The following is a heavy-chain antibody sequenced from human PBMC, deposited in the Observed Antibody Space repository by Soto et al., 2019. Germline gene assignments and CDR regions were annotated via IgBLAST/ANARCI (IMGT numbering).Heavy chain of an antibody. Sequence: QVQLVQSGAEVKKPGSSVKVSCKASGGTFSTYAISWVRQAPGQGLEWMGGVIPIFDTVNYAQRFQSRVTITADESTTTAYMELSSLGSEDTAVYYCAADVGATARAFDYWGQGTLVTVSS. V-gene: IGHV1-69*01. CDR3: AADVGATARAFDY. D-gene: IGHD1-26*01. CDR2: VIPIFDTV. J-gene: IGHJ4*02. CDR1: GGTFSTYA.